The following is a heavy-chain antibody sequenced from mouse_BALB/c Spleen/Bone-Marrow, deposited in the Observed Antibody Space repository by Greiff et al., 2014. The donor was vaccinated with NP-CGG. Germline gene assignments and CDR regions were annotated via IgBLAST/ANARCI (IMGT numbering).Heavy chain of an antibody. CDR2: IYPGNSEI. Sequence: EVKLVESGTVLPRPGTSVRMSCKASGYSLTSYWMHWVKQRPGQGLEWIGAIYPGNSEICYNQKFKGKAKLTAVTSASTAYMELSSLTNEDSAVYYCTIYRYDEDAMDYWGQGTSVTVSS. V-gene: IGHV1-5*01. CDR1: GYSLTSYW. CDR3: TIYRYDEDAMDY. D-gene: IGHD2-12*01. J-gene: IGHJ4*01.